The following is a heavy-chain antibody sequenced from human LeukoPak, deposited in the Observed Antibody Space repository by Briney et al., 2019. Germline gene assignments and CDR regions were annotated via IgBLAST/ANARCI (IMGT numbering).Heavy chain of an antibody. CDR1: GFTVSSNY. CDR3: ASGAGVCSGSYYTFDY. V-gene: IGHV3-53*01. CDR2: IYSGGST. J-gene: IGHJ4*02. Sequence: GGSLRLSCAASGFTVSSNYMSWVRQAPGKGLEWVSVIYSGGSTYYADSVKGRFTISRDNSKNTLYLQMNSLRAEDTAVYYCASGAGVCSGSYYTFDYWGQGTLVTVSS. D-gene: IGHD1-26*01.